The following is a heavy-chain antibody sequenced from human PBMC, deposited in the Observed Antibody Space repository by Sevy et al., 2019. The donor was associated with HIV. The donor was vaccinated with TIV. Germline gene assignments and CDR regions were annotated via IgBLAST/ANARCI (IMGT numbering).Heavy chain of an antibody. Sequence: GGSLRLSCFASGFTLSDYYMSWVRQAPGKGLEWVAYINGIDDVINYADSEKGQFAISRDKAKNSHYLQMTSVIVNDTAVYYCVRAPIYGDYSPIWFAPWGQGTQVTVSS. V-gene: IGHV3-11*01. D-gene: IGHD4-17*01. CDR3: VRAPIYGDYSPIWFAP. CDR1: GFTLSDYY. CDR2: INGIDDVI. J-gene: IGHJ5*02.